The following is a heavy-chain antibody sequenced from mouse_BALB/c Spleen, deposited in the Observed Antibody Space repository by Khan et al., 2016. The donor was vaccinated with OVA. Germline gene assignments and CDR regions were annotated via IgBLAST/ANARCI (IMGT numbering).Heavy chain of an antibody. J-gene: IGHJ2*01. CDR2: INYSGGT. CDR1: GYSITSDYT. V-gene: IGHV3-2*02. Sequence: VQLKESGPGLVKPSQSLSLTCTVTGYSITSDYTWNWIRQFPGNKLEWMGYINYSGGTGYNPSLKSRISITRDTSKNQFFLRLNSVTTEDTATXCCARGRGYWGQGTTLTVSS. CDR3: ARGRGY.